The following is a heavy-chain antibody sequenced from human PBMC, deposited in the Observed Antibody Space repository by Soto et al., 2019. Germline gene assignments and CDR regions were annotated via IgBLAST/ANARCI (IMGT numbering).Heavy chain of an antibody. J-gene: IGHJ5*02. Sequence: SETLSLTCTVSGDSISGGASFWSWIRQPPGKGLEWIANVYYSGSPYYNPSLKSRLTISVDTTKNQFSLQLKSMTAADTAVYYCAKLSCTSSTCYFPGWFDPWGQGTLVTVSS. CDR2: VYYSGSP. D-gene: IGHD2-2*01. CDR1: GDSISGGASF. CDR3: AKLSCTSSTCYFPGWFDP. V-gene: IGHV4-31*03.